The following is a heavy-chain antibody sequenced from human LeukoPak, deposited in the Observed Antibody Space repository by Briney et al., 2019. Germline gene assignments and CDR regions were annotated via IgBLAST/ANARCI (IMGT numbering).Heavy chain of an antibody. CDR1: GYTFTSYD. J-gene: IGHJ4*02. CDR3: ARLGGVVAAGDDC. D-gene: IGHD2-15*01. V-gene: IGHV1-8*03. Sequence: ASVKVSCKAPGYTFTSYDINWVRQATGQGLEWMGWMNPNSGNTGYAQKFQGRVTITRNTSISTAYMELSRLRSDDTAVYYCARLGGVVAAGDDCWGQGTLVTVSS. CDR2: MNPNSGNT.